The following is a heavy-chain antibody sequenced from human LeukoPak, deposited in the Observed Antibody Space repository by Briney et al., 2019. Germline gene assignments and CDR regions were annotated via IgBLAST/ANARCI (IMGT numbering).Heavy chain of an antibody. V-gene: IGHV3-23*01. CDR1: GFTFSSYA. J-gene: IGHJ4*02. CDR3: AGDVSRIIGGGDC. D-gene: IGHD3-16*01. Sequence: PGGSLRLSCAASGFTFSSYAMSWVRQAPGKGLEWVSTIRGSAGSTYYADSVKGRFTISRDNSKNTLYLQMNSLRAQDNAFYYCAGDVSRIIGGGDCWGLGTLVTVSS. CDR2: IRGSAGST.